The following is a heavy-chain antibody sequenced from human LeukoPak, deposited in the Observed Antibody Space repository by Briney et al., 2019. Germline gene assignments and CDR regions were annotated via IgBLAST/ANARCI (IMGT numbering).Heavy chain of an antibody. J-gene: IGHJ4*02. V-gene: IGHV3-74*01. Sequence: RSGGSLRLSCAASGFTLSSSWMHWVRHAPGKGLVWVSRIDSDGSDTKYADSVKGRFTISRDNAKNTLYLQMNSLRVEDTAVYYCARERFHYDVWGQGALVTVSS. CDR2: IDSDGSDT. CDR1: GFTLSSSW. CDR3: ARERFHYDV. D-gene: IGHD3-22*01.